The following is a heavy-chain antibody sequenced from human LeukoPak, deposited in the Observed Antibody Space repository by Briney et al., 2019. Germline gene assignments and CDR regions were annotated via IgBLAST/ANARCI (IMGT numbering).Heavy chain of an antibody. CDR1: GFTFSDYY. CDR3: ATCIAAACSEDD. D-gene: IGHD6-13*01. V-gene: IGHV3-11*01. Sequence: GGSLRLSCAASGFTFSDYYMSWIRQAPGKGLEWVSYISSSGSTIYYADSVKGRFTISRDNAKNSLYLQMNSLRAEDTAVYYCATCIAAACSEDDWGEETLVTVAS. CDR2: ISSSGSTI. J-gene: IGHJ4*02.